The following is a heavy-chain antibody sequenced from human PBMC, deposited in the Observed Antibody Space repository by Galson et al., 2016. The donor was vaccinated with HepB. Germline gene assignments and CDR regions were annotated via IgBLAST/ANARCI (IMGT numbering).Heavy chain of an antibody. J-gene: IGHJ5*01. CDR2: INPNGSIT. CDR1: GNTFTTSY. V-gene: IGHV1-46*01. CDR3: ATSNGWFDS. D-gene: IGHD2-8*01. Sequence: SVKVSCKASGNTFTTSYMHWMRQAPGQGLDWMGIINPNGSITNYAQKFQGRFTMTTDTSTTTLYMELSGLSSDDTAMYYCATSNGWFDSWGQGKLVTVSS.